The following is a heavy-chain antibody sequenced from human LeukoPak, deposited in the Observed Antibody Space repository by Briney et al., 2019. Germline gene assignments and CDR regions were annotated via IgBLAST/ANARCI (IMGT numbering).Heavy chain of an antibody. CDR3: AKGSGSGWYGWFAP. CDR1: GFSFNHYA. J-gene: IGHJ5*02. CDR2: IDATGAAT. V-gene: IGHV3-23*01. D-gene: IGHD6-19*01. Sequence: GESLRLSCAASGFSFNHYAMYWVRQAPGKGLEWVSSIDATGAATYYAGSVNGRFTISRDNSKNTFYLQMDSLRADDTAVYSCAKGSGSGWYGWFAPWGQGTLVTVSS.